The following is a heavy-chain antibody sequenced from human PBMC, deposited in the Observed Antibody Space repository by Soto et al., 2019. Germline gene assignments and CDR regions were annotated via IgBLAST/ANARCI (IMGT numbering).Heavy chain of an antibody. CDR3: AKDLKGIAAAGLSYYYYYGMDV. CDR2: ISYDGSNK. CDR1: GFTFSSYG. V-gene: IGHV3-30*18. D-gene: IGHD6-13*01. J-gene: IGHJ6*02. Sequence: PGGSLRLSCAASGFTFSSYGMHWVRQAPGKGLEWVAVISYDGSNKYYADSVKGRFTISRDNSKNTLYLQMNSLRAEDTAVYYCAKDLKGIAAAGLSYYYYYGMDVWGQGTTVTVSS.